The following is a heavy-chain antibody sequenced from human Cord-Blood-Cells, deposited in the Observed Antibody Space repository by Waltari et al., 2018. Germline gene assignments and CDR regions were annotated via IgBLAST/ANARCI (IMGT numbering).Heavy chain of an antibody. CDR3: ARDSPAVAHYSAFDI. CDR2: IYYSGST. CDR1: GGPISIHY. D-gene: IGHD1-26*01. Sequence: QVQLQESGPGLVKPSETLSLTCTVSGGPISIHYWSWIRQPPGKGLEWIGYIYYSGSTNYNPSLKSRVTISVDTSKNQFSLKLSSVTAADTAVYYCARDSPAVAHYSAFDIWGQGTMVTVSS. J-gene: IGHJ3*02. V-gene: IGHV4-59*11.